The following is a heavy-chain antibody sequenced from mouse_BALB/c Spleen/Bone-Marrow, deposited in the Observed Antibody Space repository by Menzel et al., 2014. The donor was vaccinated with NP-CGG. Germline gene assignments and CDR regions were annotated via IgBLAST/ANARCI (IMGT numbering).Heavy chain of an antibody. D-gene: IGHD3-2*02. CDR2: ISSGGSST. Sequence: EVMLVESGGDLVKPGGSLKLSCVASGLTFSSYGMSWVRQTPDKRLEWVATISSGGSSTYYPASVKGRFTISRDNAKSTLYLQMSSLNSEDTAMYYCTRRPLQANSYFDCWGQGTTLTVSS. CDR1: GLTFSSYG. J-gene: IGHJ2*01. CDR3: TRRPLQANSYFDC. V-gene: IGHV5-6*02.